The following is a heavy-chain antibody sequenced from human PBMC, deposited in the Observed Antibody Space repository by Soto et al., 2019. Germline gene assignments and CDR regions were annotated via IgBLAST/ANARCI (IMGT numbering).Heavy chain of an antibody. V-gene: IGHV2-5*02. CDR2: VYWDDDK. J-gene: IGHJ5*02. D-gene: IGHD5-18*01. CDR3: AHKGGFGYPES. CDR1: GFSLTTSGVG. Sequence: QITLKESGPMWVKPTQALTLTCTCSGFSLTTSGVGWGWIRQPPGKALEWLDLVYWDDDKRYSPSLTNRLTLSRDNSKNQVVLTLTNVDPTDTGTYFCAHKGGFGYPESWGQGIMVTVSS.